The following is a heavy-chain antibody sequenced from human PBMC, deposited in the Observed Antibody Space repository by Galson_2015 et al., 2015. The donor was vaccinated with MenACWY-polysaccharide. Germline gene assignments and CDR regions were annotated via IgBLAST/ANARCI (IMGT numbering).Heavy chain of an antibody. CDR2: ISSGGTI. Sequence: SLRLACEASGVTFSSYRMNWVRQAPGTGLEWVSYISSGGTIYYADSVQGRFTISRDNAKNSLYLQMNSLRDDDTAVYYCARVLKGLVGATPDYWGQGTLVTVSS. CDR3: ARVLKGLVGATPDY. D-gene: IGHD1-26*01. V-gene: IGHV3-48*02. J-gene: IGHJ4*02. CDR1: GVTFSSYR.